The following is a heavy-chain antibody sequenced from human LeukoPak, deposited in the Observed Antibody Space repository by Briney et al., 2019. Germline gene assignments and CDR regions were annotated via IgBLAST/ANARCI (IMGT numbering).Heavy chain of an antibody. CDR3: AKDPTSVGGRHDWLLDS. V-gene: IGHV3-23*01. D-gene: IGHD3-9*01. CDR2: IGFGDDSA. Sequence: GGSLRLSCAASGFTFSNAWMSWVRQAPGKGLEWVSTIGFGDDSAYFADSVKGRFTISRDNSKNTLYLQMNYLRAEDTAVYYCAKDPTSVGGRHDWLLDSWGQGTLVTVSS. J-gene: IGHJ5*02. CDR1: GFTFSNAW.